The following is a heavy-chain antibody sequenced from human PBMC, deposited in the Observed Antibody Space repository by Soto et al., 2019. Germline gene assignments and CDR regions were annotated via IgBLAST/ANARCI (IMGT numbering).Heavy chain of an antibody. D-gene: IGHD6-13*01. CDR3: ARDLAAAAYYYYGMDV. J-gene: IGHJ6*02. CDR2: SSSSGRTI. V-gene: IGHV3-11*01. Sequence: QVQLVESGGGLVKPGGSLRLSCAASGFIFSDYYMSWIRQAPGKGLEWVSYSSSSGRTIYYADSVKGRFTISRDNAKNSLFLQMNSLRVEDTAVYYCARDLAAAAYYYYGMDVWGQGTKVTVSS. CDR1: GFIFSDYY.